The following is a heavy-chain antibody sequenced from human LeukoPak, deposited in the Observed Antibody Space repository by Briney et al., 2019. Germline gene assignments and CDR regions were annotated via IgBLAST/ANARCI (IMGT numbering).Heavy chain of an antibody. CDR3: AKAGYSYGFYYYYMDV. Sequence: GGSLRLSCAASGFTFSSYGMIWVRQAPGKGLEWVSGISGSGGSTYVADSVKGRFTVSRDNSKNTLYLQMNSLRADDTAVYYCAKAGYSYGFYYYYMDVWGKGTTVTVSS. CDR2: ISGSGGST. D-gene: IGHD5-18*01. V-gene: IGHV3-23*01. J-gene: IGHJ6*03. CDR1: GFTFSSYG.